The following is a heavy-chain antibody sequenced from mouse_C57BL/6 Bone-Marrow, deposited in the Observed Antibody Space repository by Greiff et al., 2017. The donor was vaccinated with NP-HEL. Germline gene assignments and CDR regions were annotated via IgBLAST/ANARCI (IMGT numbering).Heavy chain of an antibody. J-gene: IGHJ1*03. Sequence: EVQLQQSGPVLVKPGASVKMSCKASGYTFTDYYMNWVKQSHGKSLEWIGVINPYNGGTSYNQKFKGKATLTVDKSSSTAYMELNSLTSEDSAVYYCARGNPLLRGWYFDVWGTGTTVTVSS. CDR2: INPYNGGT. CDR1: GYTFTDYY. V-gene: IGHV1-19*01. D-gene: IGHD1-2*01. CDR3: ARGNPLLRGWYFDV.